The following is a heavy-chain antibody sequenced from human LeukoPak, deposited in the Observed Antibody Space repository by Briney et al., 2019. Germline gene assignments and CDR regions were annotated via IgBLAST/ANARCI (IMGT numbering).Heavy chain of an antibody. D-gene: IGHD2-15*01. J-gene: IGHJ4*02. CDR3: AKDYCSGGSCYSGGDY. CDR2: ISGRGGST. Sequence: PGGSLRLSCAASGFTFSGYAMTWVRQAPGKGLEWVSAISGRGGSTYYADSVKGRFTISRDNSKNTLYLQMNSLRAEDTAVYYCAKDYCSGGSCYSGGDYWGQGTLVTVSS. V-gene: IGHV3-23*01. CDR1: GFTFSGYA.